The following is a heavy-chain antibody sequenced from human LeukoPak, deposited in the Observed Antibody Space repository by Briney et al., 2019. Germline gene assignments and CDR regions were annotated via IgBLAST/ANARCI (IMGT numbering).Heavy chain of an antibody. V-gene: IGHV3-21*01. J-gene: IGHJ6*03. D-gene: IGHD6-6*01. CDR3: AREGSEYSGYYYYYYMDV. Sequence: GGSLRLSCAASGFTFSSYSMNWVRQAPGKGLKWVSSISSSSSYIYYADSVKGRFTISRDNAKNSLYLQMNSLRAEDTAVYYCAREGSEYSGYYYYYYMDVWGKGTTVTVSS. CDR1: GFTFSSYS. CDR2: ISSSSSYI.